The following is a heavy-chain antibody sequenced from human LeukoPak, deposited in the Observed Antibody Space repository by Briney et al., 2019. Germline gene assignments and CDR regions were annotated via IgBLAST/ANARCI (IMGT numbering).Heavy chain of an antibody. CDR3: ARGLSPITLDC. Sequence: SETLSLTCAVYGGSFSGYYWSWIRQPPGKGLEWIGEINHSGSTNYNPSLKSRVTISVDTSKNQFSLKLSSVAAADTAVYYCARGLSPITLDCWGQGTLVTVSS. D-gene: IGHD3-10*01. CDR1: GGSFSGYY. V-gene: IGHV4-34*01. J-gene: IGHJ4*02. CDR2: INHSGST.